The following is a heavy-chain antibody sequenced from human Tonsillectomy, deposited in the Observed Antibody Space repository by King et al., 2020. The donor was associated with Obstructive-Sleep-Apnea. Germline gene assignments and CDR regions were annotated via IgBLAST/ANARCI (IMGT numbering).Heavy chain of an antibody. V-gene: IGHV4-31*03. Sequence: VQLQESGPGLVKPSQTLFLTCTVSGGSISSGGYYWSWIRQHPGKGLEWIVYIHYSGSTYYNPPLKSRVTISVDTSKNQFSLKLSSVTAADTAVYFCARTRSSSCYMDYWGQGTLVTVSS. D-gene: IGHD6-13*01. CDR1: GGSISSGGYY. CDR3: ARTRSSSCYMDY. J-gene: IGHJ4*02. CDR2: IHYSGST.